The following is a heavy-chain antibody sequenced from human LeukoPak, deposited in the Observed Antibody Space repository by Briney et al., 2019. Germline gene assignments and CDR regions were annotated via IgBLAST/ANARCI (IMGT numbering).Heavy chain of an antibody. D-gene: IGHD3-3*01. CDR1: GYTFTNYD. V-gene: IGHV1-2*02. Sequence: ASVKVSCKASGYTFTNYDINWVRQAPGQGLEWMGWINPNSGGTNYAQKFQGRVTMTRDTSISTAYMELSRLRSDDTAVYYCARGIYYDFWSGYSPLDYWGQGTLVTVSS. CDR3: ARGIYYDFWSGYSPLDY. J-gene: IGHJ4*02. CDR2: INPNSGGT.